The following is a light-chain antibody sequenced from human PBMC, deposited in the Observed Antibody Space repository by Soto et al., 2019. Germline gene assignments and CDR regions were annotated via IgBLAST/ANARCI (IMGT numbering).Light chain of an antibody. Sequence: DSVMTQSPDSLAVALGERATINCKSSQSVLYSSNNKNYLAWYQQKPGHPPKLLIYWASTRESGVPDRFSGSGSGTDFTLTISSLQAEDVAVYYCQQYYSTPGYTFGQGTKLEIK. CDR1: QSVLYSSNNKNY. CDR3: QQYYSTPGYT. V-gene: IGKV4-1*01. CDR2: WAS. J-gene: IGKJ2*01.